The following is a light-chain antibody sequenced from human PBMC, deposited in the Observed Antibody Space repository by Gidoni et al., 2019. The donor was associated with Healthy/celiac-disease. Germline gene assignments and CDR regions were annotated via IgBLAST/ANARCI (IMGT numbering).Light chain of an antibody. Sequence: EIVLTQSPATLSLSPGERATLSCRASQSVSSYLAWYQQKPGQAPRLLIYDASNRATGIPARFSGSGSGTDFTLIISSLEPEDFAVYYCQQRSNWPPFTFGPXTKVDIK. J-gene: IGKJ3*01. V-gene: IGKV3-11*01. CDR1: QSVSSY. CDR3: QQRSNWPPFT. CDR2: DAS.